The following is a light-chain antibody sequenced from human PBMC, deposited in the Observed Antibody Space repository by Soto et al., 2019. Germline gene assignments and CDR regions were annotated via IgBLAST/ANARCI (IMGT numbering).Light chain of an antibody. CDR3: AAWDGSLNGVV. Sequence: QLVLTQPPSVSEAPRQRVTISCSGSDSNIGSNAVNWYQHLPGKAPKLLIYYDNLLASGVSDRFSGSKSGTSASLAISGLQSEDEADYYCAAWDGSLNGVVFGGGTKRTVL. J-gene: IGLJ2*01. V-gene: IGLV1-36*01. CDR2: YDN. CDR1: DSNIGSNA.